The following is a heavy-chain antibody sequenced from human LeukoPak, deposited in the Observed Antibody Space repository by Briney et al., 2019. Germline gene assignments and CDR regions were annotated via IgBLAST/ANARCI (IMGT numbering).Heavy chain of an antibody. CDR2: ISYDGSNK. CDR3: ARDRKLGELKPIGYFDY. V-gene: IGHV3-30-3*01. D-gene: IGHD3-16*01. CDR1: GFTFSSYA. Sequence: PGGSLRLSCAASGFTFSSYAMHWVRQAPGKGLEWVAVISYDGSNKYYADSVKGRFTISRDNSKNTLYLQMNSLRAEDTAVYYCARDRKLGELKPIGYFDYWGQGTLVTVSS. J-gene: IGHJ4*02.